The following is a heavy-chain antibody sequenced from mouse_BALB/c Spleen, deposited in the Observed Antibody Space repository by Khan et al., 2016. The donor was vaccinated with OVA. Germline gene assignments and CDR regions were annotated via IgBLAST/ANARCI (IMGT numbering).Heavy chain of an antibody. D-gene: IGHD1-1*02. J-gene: IGHJ3*01. CDR1: GYTFTDYA. CDR2: ISTYYGDV. CDR3: ARGGKCAY. V-gene: IGHV1S137*01. Sequence: QVQLQQPGAELVRPGVSVKISCKGSGYTFTDYAMHWVKQSHAKSLEWIGVISTYYGDVDYSQKFKGKATMTVDRSSSTAYMELARLTSEDSGIYYCARGGKCAYWGQGTLVTVSA.